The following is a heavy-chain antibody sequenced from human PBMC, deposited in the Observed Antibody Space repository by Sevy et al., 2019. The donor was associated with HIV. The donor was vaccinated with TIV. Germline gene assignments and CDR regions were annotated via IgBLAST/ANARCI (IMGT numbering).Heavy chain of an antibody. D-gene: IGHD2-2*01. V-gene: IGHV3-7*01. CDR3: TRVSRETDDDY. J-gene: IGHJ4*02. Sequence: GVSLRLSCVASGFTFSNSWMNWVRQAPGKGLEWVANINPGGTEEFYVDSVKGRFIISRDNAKNSLFLQMNSLRAEDTAVYYCTRVSRETDDDYWGQGTLVTVSS. CDR2: INPGGTEE. CDR1: GFTFSNSW.